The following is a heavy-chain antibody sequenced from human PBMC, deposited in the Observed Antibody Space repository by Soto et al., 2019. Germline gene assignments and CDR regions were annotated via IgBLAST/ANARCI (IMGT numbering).Heavy chain of an antibody. D-gene: IGHD6-6*01. J-gene: IGHJ3*02. CDR3: ARDRIGAARRWLDAFDI. V-gene: IGHV3-21*01. CDR1: GFTFSSYS. CDR2: ISSSSSYI. Sequence: GGSLRLSCAASGFTFSSYSMNWVRQAPGKGLEWVSSISSSSSYIYYADSVKGRFTISRDNAKNSLYLQMNSLRAEDTAVYYCARDRIGAARRWLDAFDIWGQGTMVTVSS.